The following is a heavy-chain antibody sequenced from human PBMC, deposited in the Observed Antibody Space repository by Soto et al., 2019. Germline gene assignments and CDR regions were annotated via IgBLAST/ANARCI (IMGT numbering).Heavy chain of an antibody. CDR3: AGKDKGGRYCDLGN. CDR2: ILHDGNNK. Sequence: QVQLVESGGGVVQPGRSLRLSCAASGCTFSNYIMHWVRQAPGKGLEWVAIILHDGNNKYYADSVKGRFTISRDNSKNTLFLQLNSLRTEEWVIYYCAGKDKGGRYCDLGNWVQGTMVQVSS. J-gene: IGHJ4*02. CDR1: GCTFSNYI. V-gene: IGHV3-30-3*01. D-gene: IGHD3-10*01.